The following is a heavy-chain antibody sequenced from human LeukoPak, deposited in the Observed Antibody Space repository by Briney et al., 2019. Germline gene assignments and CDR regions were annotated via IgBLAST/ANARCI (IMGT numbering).Heavy chain of an antibody. CDR2: ISSSSSYI. CDR3: ARDVRTANYYYYYMDV. D-gene: IGHD5-18*01. V-gene: IGHV3-21*01. J-gene: IGHJ6*03. CDR1: GFTFSSYE. Sequence: GGSLRLSCAASGFTFSSYEMNWVRQAPGKGLEWVSSISSSSSYIYYADSVKGRFTISRDNAKNSLYLQMNSLRAEDTAVYYCARDVRTANYYYYYMDVWGKGTTVTVSS.